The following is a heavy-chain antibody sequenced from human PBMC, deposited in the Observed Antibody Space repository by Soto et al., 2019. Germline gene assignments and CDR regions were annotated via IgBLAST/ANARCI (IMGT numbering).Heavy chain of an antibody. CDR1: GYSFTSYW. CDR2: IYPGDSDT. J-gene: IGHJ3*02. D-gene: IGHD3-22*01. V-gene: IGHV5-51*01. CDR3: ARLPYYYDSSGYYTSSAFDI. Sequence: PGESLKISCKGSGYSFTSYWIGWVRQMPGKGLEWMGIIYPGDSDTRYSPSFQGQVTIPADKSISTAYLQWSSLKASDTAMYYCARLPYYYDSSGYYTSSAFDIWGQGTMVTVSS.